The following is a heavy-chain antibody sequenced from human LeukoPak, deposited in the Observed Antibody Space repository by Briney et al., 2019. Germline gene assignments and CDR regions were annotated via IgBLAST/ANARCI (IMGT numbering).Heavy chain of an antibody. CDR3: AKMVLRQLDY. D-gene: IGHD4/OR15-4a*01. Sequence: PGASLRLSCAASGFTFGSYAMSWVRQAPGKGLEWVSAFSGSGRSTYYADSVKGRFTISRDNSKNTLYLQMNSLRAEDTAVYYCAKMVLRQLDYWGQGTLVTVSS. V-gene: IGHV3-23*01. J-gene: IGHJ4*02. CDR2: FSGSGRST. CDR1: GFTFGSYA.